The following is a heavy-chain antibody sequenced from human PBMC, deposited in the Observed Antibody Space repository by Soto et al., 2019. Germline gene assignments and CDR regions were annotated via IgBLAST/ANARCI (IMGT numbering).Heavy chain of an antibody. Sequence: SETLSLTCAVSGGSSTSNNWWTWVRQPPGQGLEWIGEIYRTGSTNYNPSLKSRVTISLDKSENQFSLKVTSLTAADTAVYYCASRDPGTSVDYWGQGTLVTVSS. CDR3: ASRDPGTSVDY. V-gene: IGHV4-4*02. D-gene: IGHD1-7*01. CDR1: GGSSTSNNW. CDR2: IYRTGST. J-gene: IGHJ4*02.